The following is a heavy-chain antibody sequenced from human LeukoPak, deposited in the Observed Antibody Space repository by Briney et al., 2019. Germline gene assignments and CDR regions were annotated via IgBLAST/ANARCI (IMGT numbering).Heavy chain of an antibody. CDR3: ARDRRWFVDTAMGLDY. V-gene: IGHV3-11*01. Sequence: GGSLRLSCAASGFTFSDYYMSWIRQAPGKGLDCVSYISSSGSTIYYADSVKGRFTISRDNAKNSLYLQVNSLRAEDTAVYYCARDRRWFVDTAMGLDYWGQGTLVTVSS. D-gene: IGHD5-18*01. J-gene: IGHJ4*02. CDR1: GFTFSDYY. CDR2: ISSSGSTI.